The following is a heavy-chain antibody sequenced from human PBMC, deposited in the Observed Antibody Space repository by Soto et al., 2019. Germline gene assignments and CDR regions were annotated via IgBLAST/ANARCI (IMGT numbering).Heavy chain of an antibody. D-gene: IGHD3-10*01. CDR3: ARASRITMVRGVIIHYGMDV. V-gene: IGHV4-61*01. CDR2: IYYSGST. J-gene: IGHJ6*02. CDR1: CGSVSSGSYY. Sequence: ETLSLTCTVSCGSVSSGSYYWSLIRQPPGKGLEWIGYIYYSGSTNYNPSLKSRVTISVDTSKNQFSLKLSSVTAADTAVYYCARASRITMVRGVIIHYGMDVWGQGTTVTVSS.